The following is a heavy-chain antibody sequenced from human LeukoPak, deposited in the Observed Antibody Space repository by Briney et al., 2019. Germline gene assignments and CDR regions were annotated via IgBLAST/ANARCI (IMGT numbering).Heavy chain of an antibody. CDR2: INPTRDST. Sequence: ASVKVSCKTSGYTFRDYYIHWVRQAPGQGLEWMGWINPTRDSTNYAPKFQGRVTTSREPSISTVYMEVSRLRPDDTAIYYCARDKLYGASDFWGQGTLVTVSS. CDR3: ARDKLYGASDF. V-gene: IGHV1-2*02. J-gene: IGHJ4*02. D-gene: IGHD4/OR15-4a*01. CDR1: GYTFRDYY.